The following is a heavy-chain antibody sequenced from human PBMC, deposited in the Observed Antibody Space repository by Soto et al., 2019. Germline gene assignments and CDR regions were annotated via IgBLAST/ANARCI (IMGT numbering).Heavy chain of an antibody. J-gene: IGHJ4*02. CDR2: ISDPVGTT. Sequence: EVQLLESGGGWERPGGSLRLSFEASGFIFGAYAMAWVRQAPGKGLEWVASISDPVGTTYYADSVKGRFTISRDKSKHTLFLQMNSLRVDDTAVYYCAKAQWLLGGDYFDSWGQGTLVTVSS. V-gene: IGHV3-23*01. CDR1: GFIFGAYA. CDR3: AKAQWLLGGDYFDS. D-gene: IGHD5-12*01.